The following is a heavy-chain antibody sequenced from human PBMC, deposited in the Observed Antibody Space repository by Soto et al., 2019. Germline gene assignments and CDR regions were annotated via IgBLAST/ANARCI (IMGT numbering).Heavy chain of an antibody. Sequence: PGGSLRLSCAASGFTFSSYSMNWVRQAPGKGLEWVSYISSSSSTIYYADSVKGRFTISRDNAKNSLYLQMNSLRDEDTAVYYCARDRGVVVPAAYYYYYYGMDVWGQGTTVTVSS. CDR3: ARDRGVVVPAAYYYYYYGMDV. J-gene: IGHJ6*02. CDR2: ISSSSSTI. V-gene: IGHV3-48*02. D-gene: IGHD2-2*01. CDR1: GFTFSSYS.